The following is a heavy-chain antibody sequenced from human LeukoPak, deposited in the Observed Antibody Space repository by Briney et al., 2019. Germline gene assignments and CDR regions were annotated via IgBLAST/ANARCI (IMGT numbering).Heavy chain of an antibody. V-gene: IGHV3-11*01. D-gene: IGHD3-10*01. J-gene: IGHJ6*02. Sequence: PGGSLRLSCAASGFTFSDYYMSWIRQAPGKGLEWVSYISSSGSTIYYADSVKGRFTISRDNAKNSLYLQMNSLRAEDTALYYCAKDSSSGSYMDGMDVWGQGTTVTVSS. CDR1: GFTFSDYY. CDR2: ISSSGSTI. CDR3: AKDSSSGSYMDGMDV.